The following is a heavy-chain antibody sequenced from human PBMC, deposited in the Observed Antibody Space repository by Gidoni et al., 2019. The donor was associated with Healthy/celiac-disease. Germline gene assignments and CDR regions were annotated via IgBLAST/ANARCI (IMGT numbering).Heavy chain of an antibody. CDR3: ARLYAVSFDY. V-gene: IGHV4-59*08. Sequence: VQLRESGAGLVKPWGTLSVTCTVCGGSISSYYWSWIRPPPGKGLAGIGYSYYSGSTNYNPSLKSRVTISVDTSKNQFSLKLSSVTAADTAVYYCARLYAVSFDYWGQGTLVTVSS. CDR2: SYYSGST. CDR1: GGSISSYY. J-gene: IGHJ4*02. D-gene: IGHD2-8*01.